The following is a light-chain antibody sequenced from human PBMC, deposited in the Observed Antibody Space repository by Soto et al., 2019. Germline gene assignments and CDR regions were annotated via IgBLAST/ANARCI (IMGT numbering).Light chain of an antibody. V-gene: IGKV1-12*01. J-gene: IGKJ4*01. Sequence: DLQVTQSPSSVSASVGDRVTITCRASQGLVNWLAWYQQKPGKAPKLLIYASSSFQSGVPSRFSGSGSGTDVTLTISSLQPEDCATYYCQQTSSFPLTFGGGTKVEIK. CDR3: QQTSSFPLT. CDR1: QGLVNW. CDR2: ASS.